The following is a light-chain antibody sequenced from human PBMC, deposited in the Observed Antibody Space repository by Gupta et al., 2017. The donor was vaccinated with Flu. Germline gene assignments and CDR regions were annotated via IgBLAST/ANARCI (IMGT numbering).Light chain of an antibody. CDR2: KAS. CDR1: QSISSW. Sequence: DIQIHQPPSTLSASVGDRVTIPCRASQSISSWLAWYQQKPGKAPKLLIYKASSLESGVPSRFSGSASGTEFTLTISSLQPDDFATYYCQQYNTYPWTFGQGTKVEIK. J-gene: IGKJ1*01. CDR3: QQYNTYPWT. V-gene: IGKV1-5*03.